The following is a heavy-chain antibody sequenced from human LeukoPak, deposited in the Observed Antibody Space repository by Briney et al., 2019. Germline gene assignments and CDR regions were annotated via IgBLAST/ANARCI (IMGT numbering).Heavy chain of an antibody. Sequence: PGGSLRLSCAASGLTSSTYAMHWVRRAPARGLGGVAVISYDGSNKYYADSVKGRFTISRDNSKNTLYLQMNSLRAEDTAVYYCAKGIAVAGTLLTPPDCWGQGTLVTVSS. V-gene: IGHV3-30*18. CDR1: GLTSSTYA. J-gene: IGHJ4*02. CDR3: AKGIAVAGTLLTPPDC. D-gene: IGHD6-19*01. CDR2: ISYDGSNK.